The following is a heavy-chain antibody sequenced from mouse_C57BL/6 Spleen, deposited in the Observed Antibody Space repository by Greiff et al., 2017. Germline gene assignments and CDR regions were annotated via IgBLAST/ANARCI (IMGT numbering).Heavy chain of an antibody. D-gene: IGHD2-1*01. CDR1: GYTFTSYC. V-gene: IGHV1-69*01. CDR2: IDPSDSYT. CDR3: AREDYGNSLAD. Sequence: VQLLQSGAELVMPGASLKLSCKASGYTFTSYCMHWVKQRPGQGLEWIAEIDPSDSYTYYHQKLKGQFTLTVDKSSRTPYMQLSSLTSEESAVYYCAREDYGNSLADWGQGTLVTVSA. J-gene: IGHJ3*01.